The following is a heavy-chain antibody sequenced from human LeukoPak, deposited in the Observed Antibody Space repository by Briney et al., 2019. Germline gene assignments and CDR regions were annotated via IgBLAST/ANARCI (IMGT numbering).Heavy chain of an antibody. CDR2: IKQDGSEK. D-gene: IGHD3-10*01. J-gene: IGHJ4*02. Sequence: GGSLRLSCAASGFTFSSYWMSWVRQAPGKGLEWVANIKQDGSEKYYVDSVKGRFTISRDNAKNSLYLQMNSLRAEDTAVYYCARDYYGSGSYYNGGIDYWGQGTLATVSS. CDR3: ARDYYGSGSYYNGGIDY. V-gene: IGHV3-7*01. CDR1: GFTFSSYW.